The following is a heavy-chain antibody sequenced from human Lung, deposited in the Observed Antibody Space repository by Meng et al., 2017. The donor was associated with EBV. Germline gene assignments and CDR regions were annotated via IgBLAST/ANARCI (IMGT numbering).Heavy chain of an antibody. CDR1: GGPISSNGFY. CDR3: ARRRGGSGRDC. J-gene: IGHJ4*02. V-gene: IGHV4-39*01. Sequence: QGSRPGLVKPSATLSPTCTVCGGPISSNGFYWDWVRQPPGKGLEWIGAIYHSGSTSYNPSLQSRVTMFVDTSKNQFSLMLTSVTATDTAVYYCARRRGGSGRDCWGQGTLVTVSS. CDR2: IYHSGST. D-gene: IGHD3-10*01.